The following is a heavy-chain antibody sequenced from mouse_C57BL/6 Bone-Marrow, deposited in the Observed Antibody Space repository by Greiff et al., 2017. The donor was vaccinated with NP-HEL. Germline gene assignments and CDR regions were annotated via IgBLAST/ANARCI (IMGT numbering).Heavy chain of an antibody. CDR2: ISNGGGST. Sequence: VQLKESGGGLVQPGGSLKLSCAASGFTFSDYYMYWVRQTPEKRLEWVAYISNGGGSTYYPDTVKGRFTISRDNAKNTLYLQMSRLKSEDTAMYYCARQGVWSYFDYWGQGTTLTVSS. CDR3: ARQGVWSYFDY. V-gene: IGHV5-12*01. J-gene: IGHJ2*01. CDR1: GFTFSDYY. D-gene: IGHD2-10*02.